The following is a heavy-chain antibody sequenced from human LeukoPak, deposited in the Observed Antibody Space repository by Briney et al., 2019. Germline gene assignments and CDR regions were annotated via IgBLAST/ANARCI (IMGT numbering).Heavy chain of an antibody. V-gene: IGHV3-21*01. Sequence: GSLRLSCAASGFTFSSYNMNWVRQAPGKGLEWVSSKNSGSTYINYADSVKGRFTISRDNAENSLYLQMSSLRAEDTAVYYCARVSLGNNYGSVSYDYWGQGTLVTVSS. CDR1: GFTFSSYN. CDR2: KNSGSTYI. CDR3: ARVSLGNNYGSVSYDY. D-gene: IGHD3-10*01. J-gene: IGHJ4*02.